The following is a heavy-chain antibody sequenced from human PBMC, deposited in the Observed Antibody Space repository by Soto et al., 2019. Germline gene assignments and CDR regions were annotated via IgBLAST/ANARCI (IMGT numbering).Heavy chain of an antibody. J-gene: IGHJ6*02. V-gene: IGHV1-69*01. CDR3: AGDWPRQATFLVGWGSYYDRSYYYYGMDV. CDR2: IIPICGAA. D-gene: IGHD3-10*01. Sequence: QVQLVQSGAEVKKPGSSVKVSCKASGGTFSSYAISWMRQAAGQGLEWMGGIIPICGAATDAQKFQGRVTMTEDESTSTAYMELSSLRSEDTAVYYCAGDWPRQATFLVGWGSYYDRSYYYYGMDVWGQGTTVTVAS. CDR1: GGTFSSYA.